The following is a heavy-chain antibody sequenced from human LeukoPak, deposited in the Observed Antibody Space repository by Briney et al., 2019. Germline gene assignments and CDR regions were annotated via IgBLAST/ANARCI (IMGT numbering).Heavy chain of an antibody. Sequence: GGSLRLSCAASGFTFSDAWVSWVRQAPGKGLEWISYISSSGGTIYYADSVKGRFTISRDNAKNSLYLQMNSLRAEDTAVYYCAKEGGDWGEGYFDYWGQGTLVTVSS. D-gene: IGHD7-27*01. J-gene: IGHJ4*02. CDR2: ISSSGGTI. V-gene: IGHV3-11*01. CDR1: GFTFSDAW. CDR3: AKEGGDWGEGYFDY.